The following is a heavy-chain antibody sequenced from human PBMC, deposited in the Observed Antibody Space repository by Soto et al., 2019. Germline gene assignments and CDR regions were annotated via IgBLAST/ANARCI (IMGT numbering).Heavy chain of an antibody. CDR1: GFTLSSKT. Sequence: KSGGWLRLSCAASGFTLSSKTMNWVRQAPGKGLEWVSSISSDSTYIYYADSVKGRFTISRDNAKNSLHLQRNSLRAEDTALYYCATGHCSRASCYNGGYYYSALDVWCQGTTVTVSS. V-gene: IGHV3-21*01. CDR3: ATGHCSRASCYNGGYYYSALDV. CDR2: ISSDSTYI. J-gene: IGHJ6*02. D-gene: IGHD2-2*02.